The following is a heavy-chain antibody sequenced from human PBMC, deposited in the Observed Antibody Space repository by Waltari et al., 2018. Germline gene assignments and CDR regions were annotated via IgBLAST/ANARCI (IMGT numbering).Heavy chain of an antibody. CDR3: AKRAAYSGSRGLYYFDY. Sequence: EVQLVESGGGLAQPGESLKLSCAASGFTFSTYAMSWVRQAPGKGLEWVSVMSDKGGDASCADSVKGRFAIYRDNSKNTLYLQINSLRAEDTAIYYCAKRAAYSGSRGLYYFDYWGQGTLVTVSS. CDR2: MSDKGGDA. D-gene: IGHD1-26*01. V-gene: IGHV3-23*04. CDR1: GFTFSTYA. J-gene: IGHJ4*02.